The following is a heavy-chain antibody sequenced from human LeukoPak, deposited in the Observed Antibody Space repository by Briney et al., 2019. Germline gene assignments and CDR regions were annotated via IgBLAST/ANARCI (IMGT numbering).Heavy chain of an antibody. CDR2: IYNSGST. Sequence: SDTLSLTCTVSGGSISSYYWSWIRQPPGKGLEGIVYIYNSGSTNYNPSLKSRVSISVDTSKNQFSLKLSSVTAADTAVYYCARSAIDAFDIWGQGTMVTVSS. D-gene: IGHD6-25*01. CDR3: ARSAIDAFDI. J-gene: IGHJ3*02. CDR1: GGSISSYY. V-gene: IGHV4-59*08.